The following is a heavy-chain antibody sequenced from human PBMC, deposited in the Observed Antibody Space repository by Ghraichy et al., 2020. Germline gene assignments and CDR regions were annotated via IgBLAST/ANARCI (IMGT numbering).Heavy chain of an antibody. V-gene: IGHV3-23*01. CDR3: AKDLSQIVVVPAAIHY. Sequence: GGSLRLSCAASGFTFSSYAMSWVRQAPGKRLEWVSAISGSGGSTYYADSVKGRFTISRDNPKNTLYLQMNSLRAEDTAVYYCAKDLSQIVVVPAAIHYWGQGTLVTVSS. J-gene: IGHJ4*02. CDR1: GFTFSSYA. CDR2: ISGSGGST. D-gene: IGHD2-2*01.